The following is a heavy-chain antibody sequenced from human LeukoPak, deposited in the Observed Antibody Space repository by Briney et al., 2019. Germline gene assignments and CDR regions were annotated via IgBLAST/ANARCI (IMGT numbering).Heavy chain of an antibody. J-gene: IGHJ4*02. V-gene: IGHV3-48*04. CDR3: AKFYYGSGSSYDY. D-gene: IGHD3-10*01. CDR1: GFTFSSYS. CDR2: ISSSSTI. Sequence: GGSLRLSCAASGFTFSSYSMNWVRQAPGKGLEWVSYISSSSTIYYADSVKGRFTISRDNAKNSLYLQMNSLRAEDTAVYYCAKFYYGSGSSYDYWGQGTLVTVSS.